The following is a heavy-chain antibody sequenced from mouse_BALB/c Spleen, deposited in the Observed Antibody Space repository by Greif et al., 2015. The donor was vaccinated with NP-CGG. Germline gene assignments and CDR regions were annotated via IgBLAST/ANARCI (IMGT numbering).Heavy chain of an antibody. V-gene: IGHV1-66*01. J-gene: IGHJ4*01. Sequence: VMLVESGPELVKPGASVKISCKASGYSFTSYYIHWVKQRPGQGLEWIGWIFPGSGNTKYNEKFKGKATLTADTSSSTAYMQLSSLTSEDSAVYFCARKEYGNYYAMDYWGQGTSVTVSS. D-gene: IGHD2-10*02. CDR3: ARKEYGNYYAMDY. CDR1: GYSFTSYY. CDR2: IFPGSGNT.